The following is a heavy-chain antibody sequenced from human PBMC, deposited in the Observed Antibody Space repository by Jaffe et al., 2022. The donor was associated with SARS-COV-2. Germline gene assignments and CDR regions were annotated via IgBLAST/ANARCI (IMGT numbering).Heavy chain of an antibody. CDR3: ASEREYQLLQPTTFDY. J-gene: IGHJ4*02. D-gene: IGHD2-2*01. Sequence: QVQLVESGGGVVQPGRSLRLSCAASGFTFRSYAMHWVRQAPGKGLEWVAVISYDGSNKYYADSVKGRFTISRDNSKNTLYLQMNSLRAEDTAIYYCASEREYQLLQPTTFDYWGQGTLVTVSS. CDR1: GFTFRSYA. V-gene: IGHV3-30*04. CDR2: ISYDGSNK.